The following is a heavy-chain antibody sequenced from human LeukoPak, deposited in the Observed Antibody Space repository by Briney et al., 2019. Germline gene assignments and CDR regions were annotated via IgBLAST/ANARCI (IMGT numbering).Heavy chain of an antibody. CDR2: ISGSGGST. CDR3: AESLRRRETSSLVF. D-gene: IGHD3-3*02. J-gene: IGHJ4*02. Sequence: PGGSLRLSCAVSGFTFCGYAISWVRQAPGKGLEWVSVISGSGGSTYHADSVKGRFTISRDNSKNTLYLQMNSLRAEDTAVYYCAESLRRRETSSLVFWGQGTLVTVSS. CDR1: GFTFCGYA. V-gene: IGHV3-23*01.